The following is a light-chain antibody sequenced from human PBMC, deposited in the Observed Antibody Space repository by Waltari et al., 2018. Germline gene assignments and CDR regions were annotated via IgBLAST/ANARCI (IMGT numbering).Light chain of an antibody. V-gene: IGKV4-1*01. CDR1: QSVFFRSDKKNY. CDR2: WAS. Sequence: DIVMTQSPDSLTVSLGERATINCTSSQSVFFRSDKKNYLAWFQQKPGQPPKLRISWASSRESGVPERFSASGSGTDFTLTITNLQPEDVATYFCHQHFTTPLTFGQGTKV. J-gene: IGKJ1*01. CDR3: HQHFTTPLT.